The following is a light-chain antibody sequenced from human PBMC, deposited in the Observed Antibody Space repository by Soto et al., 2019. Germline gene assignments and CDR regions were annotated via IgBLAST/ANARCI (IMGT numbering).Light chain of an antibody. CDR1: SSDIGDNY. Sequence: QSVLTQPPSASGSPGQSVTISCTGTSSDIGDNYVSWYQHHPGKAPRLIIYEVVQRPSGVPDRFSGSKSGNTASLTVSGLQAADEADYFCKSYAGSNTXVFGSATKVT. V-gene: IGLV2-8*01. J-gene: IGLJ1*01. CDR3: KSYAGSNTXV. CDR2: EVV.